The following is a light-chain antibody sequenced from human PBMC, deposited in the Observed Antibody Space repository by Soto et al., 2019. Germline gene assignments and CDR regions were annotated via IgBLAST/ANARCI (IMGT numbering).Light chain of an antibody. V-gene: IGKV3-20*01. CDR3: QQFGSSPGFT. CDR2: AAS. J-gene: IGKJ3*01. CDR1: QSINNRY. Sequence: EIVLTQSPGTLSLSPGERATLSCRARQSINNRYLAWYQQQPGQAPRLLIYAASSRATGIPDKFSGSGSGTDFTLTISRLEPEDFAVYYCQQFGSSPGFTFGPGTKVDIK.